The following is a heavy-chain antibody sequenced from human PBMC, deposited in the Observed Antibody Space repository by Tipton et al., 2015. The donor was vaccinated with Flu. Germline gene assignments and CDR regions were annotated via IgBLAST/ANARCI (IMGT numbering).Heavy chain of an antibody. CDR3: ARLRANYYDSSGYSDY. CDR1: GGSISSSRYY. J-gene: IGHJ4*02. V-gene: IGHV4-39*07. D-gene: IGHD3-22*01. Sequence: GLVKPSETLSLTCTVSGGSISSSRYYWGWIRQPPGKGLEWIGSIYYSGSTYYNPSLKSRVTISVDTSKNQFSLKLSSVTAADTAVYYCARLRANYYDSSGYSDYWGQGTLVTVSS. CDR2: IYYSGST.